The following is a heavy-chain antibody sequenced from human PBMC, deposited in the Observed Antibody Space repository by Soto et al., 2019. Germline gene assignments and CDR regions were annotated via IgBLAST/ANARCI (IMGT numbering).Heavy chain of an antibody. V-gene: IGHV4-59*01. CDR1: GGSISSYY. CDR2: IYYSGST. J-gene: IGHJ5*02. Sequence: PSEILSLTCTVSGGSISSYYWSWIRQPPGKELEWIGYIYYSGSTNYNPSLKSRVTISVDTSKNQFSLKLSSVTAADTAVYYCARVPITIFGVVYGSWFDPWGQGTLVTVSS. D-gene: IGHD3-3*01. CDR3: ARVPITIFGVVYGSWFDP.